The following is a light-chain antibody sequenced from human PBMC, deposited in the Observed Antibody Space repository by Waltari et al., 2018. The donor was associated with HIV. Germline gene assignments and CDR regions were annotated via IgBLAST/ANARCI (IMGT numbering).Light chain of an antibody. Sequence: QSALTQPASVSGSPGQSTTISCTGISSDAGVSWYQQLPGKAPKLMLYDVIKRAAGVPYRFSGSKSGNTASLTISGLQAEDEGDYYCTSPWVFGGGTKVTVL. V-gene: IGLV2-14*03. CDR1: SSDAG. CDR3: TSPWV. CDR2: DVI. J-gene: IGLJ3*02.